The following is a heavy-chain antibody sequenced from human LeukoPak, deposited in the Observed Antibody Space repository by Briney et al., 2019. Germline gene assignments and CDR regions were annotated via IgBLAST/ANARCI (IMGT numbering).Heavy chain of an antibody. V-gene: IGHV1-3*01. Sequence: ASVTVFCKASGYTFTSYAMHWVRQAPGQRLEWMGWINAGNGNTKYSQKFQGRVTITRDTSASTAYMELSSLRSEDTAVYYCARSGVTTMRLGYWGQGTLVTVSS. D-gene: IGHD5-12*01. CDR2: INAGNGNT. CDR3: ARSGVTTMRLGY. CDR1: GYTFTSYA. J-gene: IGHJ4*02.